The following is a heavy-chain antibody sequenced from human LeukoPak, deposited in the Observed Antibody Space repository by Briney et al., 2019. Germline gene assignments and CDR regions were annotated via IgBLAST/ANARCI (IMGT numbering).Heavy chain of an antibody. CDR3: ATRGYSSGCFDY. D-gene: IGHD6-19*01. Sequence: PSETLSLTCTVSGGSISSYYWSWIRQPPGKGLEWIGYIYYSGSTNYNPSLKSRVTISVDTSKNQFSLKLSSVTAADTAVYYCATRGYSSGCFDYRGQGTLVTVSS. CDR1: GGSISSYY. CDR2: IYYSGST. V-gene: IGHV4-59*08. J-gene: IGHJ4*02.